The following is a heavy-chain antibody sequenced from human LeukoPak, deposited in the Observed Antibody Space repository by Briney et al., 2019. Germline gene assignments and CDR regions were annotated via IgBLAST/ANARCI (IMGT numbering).Heavy chain of an antibody. CDR2: VDYSGCP. CDR3: ARHGVSWTFDY. Sequence: SETLSLTCTVSSGSISSYYWSWIRQPPGKGLEWIGFVDYSGCPYYNLSLKSRVTLSVDTSKNQFSLRLRSVTAADTAVYYCARHGVSWTFDYWGQGTLVTVSS. J-gene: IGHJ4*02. CDR1: SGSISSYY. D-gene: IGHD6-13*01. V-gene: IGHV4-59*08.